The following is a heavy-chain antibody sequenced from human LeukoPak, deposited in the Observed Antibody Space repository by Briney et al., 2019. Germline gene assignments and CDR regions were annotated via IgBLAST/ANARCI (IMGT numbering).Heavy chain of an antibody. CDR1: GFTFSSYA. J-gene: IGHJ6*03. V-gene: IGHV3-30*02. CDR2: IRYDGSNK. CDR3: ATLGYYYYYYMDV. Sequence: GSLRLSCAASGFTFSSYAMHWVRQAPGKGLEWVAFIRYDGSNKYYADSVKGRFTISRDNSKNTLYLQMNSLRAEDTAVYYCATLGYYYYYYMDVWGKGTTVTISS.